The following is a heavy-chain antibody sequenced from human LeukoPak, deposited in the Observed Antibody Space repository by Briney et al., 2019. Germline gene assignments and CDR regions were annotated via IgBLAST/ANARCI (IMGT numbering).Heavy chain of an antibody. J-gene: IGHJ4*02. Sequence: GGSLRLSCAASGFTFSNAWMSWVRQAPGKGLEWVGRIKSKTDGGTTNYAAPVKGRFTISRDDSKNTLYLQMNSLKTEYTAVYYCTTPLYYDILTGYQYFDYWGQGTLVTVSS. CDR2: IKSKTDGGTT. D-gene: IGHD3-9*01. V-gene: IGHV3-15*01. CDR3: TTPLYYDILTGYQYFDY. CDR1: GFTFSNAW.